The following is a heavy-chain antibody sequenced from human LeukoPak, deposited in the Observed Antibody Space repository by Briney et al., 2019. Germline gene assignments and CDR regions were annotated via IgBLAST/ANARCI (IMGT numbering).Heavy chain of an antibody. Sequence: SETLSLTCAVYGGSFSGYYWSWIRQPPGKGLEWIGEINHSGSTNYNPSLKSRVTISVDTSKNQFSLKLSSVTAADTAVYYCARAYSSGSWVDYWGQGTLVTVSS. J-gene: IGHJ4*02. D-gene: IGHD6-19*01. CDR2: INHSGST. CDR1: GGSFSGYY. CDR3: ARAYSSGSWVDY. V-gene: IGHV4-34*01.